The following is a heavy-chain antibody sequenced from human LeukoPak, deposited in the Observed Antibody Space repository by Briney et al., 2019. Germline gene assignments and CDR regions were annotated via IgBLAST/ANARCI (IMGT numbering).Heavy chain of an antibody. D-gene: IGHD1-26*01. CDR2: IIPILGIA. CDR1: GGTFSCYT. J-gene: IGHJ4*02. V-gene: IGHV1-69*02. CDR3: ARAPVIVGATIFDY. Sequence: SVKVSCKASGGTFSCYTISWVRQAPGQGLEWMGRIIPILGIANYAQKFQGRVTITADKSTSTAYMELSSLRSEDTAVYYCARAPVIVGATIFDYWGQGTLVTVSS.